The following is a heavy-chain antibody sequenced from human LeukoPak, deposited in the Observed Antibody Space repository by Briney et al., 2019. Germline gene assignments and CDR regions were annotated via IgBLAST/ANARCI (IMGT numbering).Heavy chain of an antibody. Sequence: KPSETLSLTCAGYGGSFSGYYWSWIRQPPGKGLEWIGEINHSGSTNYNPSLKSRVTISVDTSKNQFSLKLSSVTAADTAVYYCARGVEYSSSSSGVASYFDSWGQGTLVTVSS. CDR2: INHSGST. D-gene: IGHD6-6*01. CDR3: ARGVEYSSSSSGVASYFDS. J-gene: IGHJ4*02. V-gene: IGHV4-34*01. CDR1: GGSFSGYY.